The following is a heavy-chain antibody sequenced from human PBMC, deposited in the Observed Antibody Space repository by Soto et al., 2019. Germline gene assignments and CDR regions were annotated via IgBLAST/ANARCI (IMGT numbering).Heavy chain of an antibody. CDR1: GYRFTNYW. CDR3: AASIFYYGMDV. V-gene: IGHV5-51*01. CDR2: IYPGDSDT. Sequence: GESLKISCKGSGYRFTNYWIGWVRQMPGKGPEWMGIIYPGDSDTKYNPSFQGQVTISADKSITTTYLQWSSLKASDTAIYYCAASIFYYGMDVWGQGTTVTVSS. J-gene: IGHJ6*02.